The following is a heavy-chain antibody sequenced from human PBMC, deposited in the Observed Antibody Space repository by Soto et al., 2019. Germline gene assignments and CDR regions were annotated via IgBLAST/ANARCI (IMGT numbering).Heavy chain of an antibody. CDR3: AKSSLEGLDYDYMWDI. CDR2: ISGSGGST. D-gene: IGHD3-16*01. J-gene: IGHJ3*02. CDR1: VFTLSSDS. Sequence: GGSVRLSFLASVFTLSSDSMSWVRPAPGKGLEWVSAISGSGGSTYYADSVKGRFTISRDNSKNTLYLQMNSLRAEDTAVYYCAKSSLEGLDYDYMWDIWGQGTMVTVS. V-gene: IGHV3-23*01.